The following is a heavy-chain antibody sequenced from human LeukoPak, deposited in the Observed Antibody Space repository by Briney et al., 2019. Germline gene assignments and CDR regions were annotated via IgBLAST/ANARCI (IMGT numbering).Heavy chain of an antibody. J-gene: IGHJ4*02. CDR3: ARDRRGVAAATSDSYYFDY. D-gene: IGHD2-15*01. V-gene: IGHV3-53*01. Sequence: GGSLRLSCAGSGLTVSSNYMSWVRQAPGKGLEWVSVIYSYGSTFYGDSVKGRFTISRDISKNTLYLQMNSLRGEDTAVYYCARDRRGVAAATSDSYYFDYWGQGTLVTVSS. CDR1: GLTVSSNY. CDR2: IYSYGST.